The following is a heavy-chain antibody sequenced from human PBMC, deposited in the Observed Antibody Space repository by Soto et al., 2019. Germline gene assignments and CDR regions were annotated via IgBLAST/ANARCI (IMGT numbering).Heavy chain of an antibody. J-gene: IGHJ4*02. Sequence: GGSLRLSCAASGFTFSSYVIHWVRQAPGKGLEWVAVISYDGSNKYYADSVKGRFTISRDNSKNTLYLQMNSLRAEDTAVYYCARVTGTRYYFDYWGQGTLVTVSS. CDR2: ISYDGSNK. D-gene: IGHD1-20*01. CDR3: ARVTGTRYYFDY. CDR1: GFTFSSYV. V-gene: IGHV3-30-3*01.